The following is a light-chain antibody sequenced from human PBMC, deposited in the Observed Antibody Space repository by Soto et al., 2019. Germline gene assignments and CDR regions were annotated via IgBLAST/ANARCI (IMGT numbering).Light chain of an antibody. Sequence: DIQMTQSPSSLSASVGDRVTVTCRSSQTISNHLSWYQQKPGKAPKLLIYNAFSLQSGVPSGFSGSGSGTDFTLTISSLQPEDFATYFCKPSYSLPWTFSQGTKVEI. V-gene: IGKV1-39*01. J-gene: IGKJ1*01. CDR3: KPSYSLPWT. CDR2: NAF. CDR1: QTISNH.